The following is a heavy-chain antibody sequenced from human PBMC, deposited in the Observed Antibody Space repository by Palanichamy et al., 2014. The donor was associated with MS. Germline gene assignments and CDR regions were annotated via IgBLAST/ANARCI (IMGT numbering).Heavy chain of an antibody. Sequence: VQLVQSGAEVKKPGASVKVSCKASGYTFTSYGISWVRQAPGQGLEWMGWISXYNGNTNYAQKLQGRVTMTTDTSTSIAYMELRSLRSDDTAVYYCARGQPLGLRYDSSGPGFGYWGQGTLVTVSS. J-gene: IGHJ4*02. CDR1: GYTFTSYG. V-gene: IGHV1-18*04. D-gene: IGHD3-22*01. CDR3: ARGQPLGLRYDSSGPGFGY. CDR2: ISXYNGNT.